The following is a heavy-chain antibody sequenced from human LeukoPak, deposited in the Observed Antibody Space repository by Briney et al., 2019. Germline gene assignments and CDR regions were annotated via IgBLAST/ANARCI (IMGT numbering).Heavy chain of an antibody. V-gene: IGHV4-59*01. CDR3: ARRVEGYCSGGSCYSYYYYMDV. CDR2: IYYSWIT. D-gene: IGHD2-15*01. Sequence: SETLSLTRTVSGGAISRYYGIWIRQPPGKGREGIGDIYYSWITNYNPSLKSRVTISVGTSKTQFSPKLSSVTAAETAVSYCARRVEGYCSGGSCYSYYYYMDVWGKGTTVTVSS. J-gene: IGHJ6*03. CDR1: GGAISRYY.